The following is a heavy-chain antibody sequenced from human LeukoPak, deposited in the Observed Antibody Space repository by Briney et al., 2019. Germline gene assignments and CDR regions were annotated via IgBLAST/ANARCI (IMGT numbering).Heavy chain of an antibody. CDR1: GYTFTSYY. J-gene: IGHJ4*02. Sequence: ASVKVSCKASGYTFTSYYMHWVRQAPGQGLEWMGIINPSGGSTSYAQKFQGRVTMTRDMSTSTVYMELSGLRSEDTAVYYCARDATQSSSGWYGYFDYWGQGTLVTVSS. D-gene: IGHD6-19*01. CDR2: INPSGGST. V-gene: IGHV1-46*01. CDR3: ARDATQSSSGWYGYFDY.